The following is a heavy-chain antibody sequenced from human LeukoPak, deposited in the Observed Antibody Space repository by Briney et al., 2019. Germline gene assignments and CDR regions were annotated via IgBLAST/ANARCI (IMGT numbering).Heavy chain of an antibody. CDR2: TSYDGTNK. D-gene: IGHD6-13*01. J-gene: IGHJ6*02. V-gene: IGHV3-30*04. Sequence: GRSLRLSCAASGFTFSSYAMHWVRQAPGKGLEWVAVTSYDGTNKYYADSVKGRFTISRDNSKNTLYLQMNSLRAEDTAVYYCARVKGSSSWYNYYYYYGMDVWGQGTTVTVSS. CDR1: GFTFSSYA. CDR3: ARVKGSSSWYNYYYYYGMDV.